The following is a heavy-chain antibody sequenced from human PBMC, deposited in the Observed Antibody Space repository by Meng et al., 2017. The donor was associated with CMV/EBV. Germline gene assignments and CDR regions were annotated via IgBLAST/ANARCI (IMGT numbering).Heavy chain of an antibody. V-gene: IGHV3-30-3*01. D-gene: IGHD1-26*01. CDR1: GFTFSSCA. CDR2: ISYDGSNK. Sequence: GESLKIPCAASGFTFSSCAMHWVRQAPGKGLEWVAVISYDGSNKYYADSVKGRFTISRDISKNTLYLQMNSLRAEDTAVYYCASQPVSGSYYLGIDYWGQGTLVTVSS. CDR3: ASQPVSGSYYLGIDY. J-gene: IGHJ4*02.